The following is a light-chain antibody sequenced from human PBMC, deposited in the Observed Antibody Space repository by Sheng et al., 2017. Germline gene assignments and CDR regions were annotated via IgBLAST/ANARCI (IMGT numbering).Light chain of an antibody. Sequence: DIQMTQSPSSLSASVGDRVTITCRASQGISNYLAWYQQKPGKVPKLLIYAASTLQSGVPSRFSGSGSGTDFTLTISSLQPEDVAVYYCQQYNNWPRITFGQGTRLEIK. CDR1: QGISNY. CDR3: QQYNNWPRIT. CDR2: AAS. V-gene: IGKV1-27*01. J-gene: IGKJ5*01.